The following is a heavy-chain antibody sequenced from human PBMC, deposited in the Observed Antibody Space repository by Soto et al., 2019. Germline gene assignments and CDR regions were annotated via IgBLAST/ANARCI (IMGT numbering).Heavy chain of an antibody. CDR3: ARVVYNWNEFRYYGMDV. CDR2: INSDGSST. V-gene: IGHV3-74*01. Sequence: SLRLSCAASGFTFSSYWMHWVRQAPGKGLVWVSRINSDGSSTSYADSVKGRFTISRDNAKNTLYLQMNSLRAEDTAVYYCARVVYNWNEFRYYGMDVWGQGTTVTVSS. J-gene: IGHJ6*02. D-gene: IGHD1-1*01. CDR1: GFTFSSYW.